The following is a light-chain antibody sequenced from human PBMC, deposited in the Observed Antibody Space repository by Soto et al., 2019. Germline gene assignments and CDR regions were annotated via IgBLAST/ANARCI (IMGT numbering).Light chain of an antibody. CDR3: LQSYTFPFA. V-gene: IGKV1-39*01. CDR1: QDISNY. J-gene: IGKJ3*01. Sequence: DIQMTQSPFSLSASVGDTVTLTCRASQDISNYLNWLQQKPGKAPKLLIYAASTLQTGVPSRFRGSESGTDFTLTISSLQPEDFAIYFCLQSYTFPFAFGPGTRVEIK. CDR2: AAS.